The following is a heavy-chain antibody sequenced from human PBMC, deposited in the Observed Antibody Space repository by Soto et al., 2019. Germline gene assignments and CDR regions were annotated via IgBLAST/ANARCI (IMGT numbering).Heavy chain of an antibody. D-gene: IGHD1-7*01. V-gene: IGHV3-66*01. J-gene: IGHJ6*02. CDR2: IHSGGDT. CDR1: GFAVSSNY. CDR3: ARSRTGTTYGGMDV. Sequence: EVQLVESGGDLVQPGGSLRLSCAASGFAVSSNYMTWVRQAPGKGLEWVSVIHSGGDTNYADSVRGRFTISRDNSKNTLYLQMNSLRAEDTAVYYCARSRTGTTYGGMDVWGQGTTVTVSS.